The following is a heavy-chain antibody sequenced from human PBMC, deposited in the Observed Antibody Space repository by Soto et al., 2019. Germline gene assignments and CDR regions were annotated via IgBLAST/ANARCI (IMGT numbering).Heavy chain of an antibody. J-gene: IGHJ6*02. V-gene: IGHV1-18*01. Sequence: ASVKVSCKASGYTFTSYGISWVRQAPGQGLEWMGWISAYNGNTNYAQKLQGRVTMTTDTSTSTAYMELRSLRSDDTAVYYCARVRIGMAALRVMGYYYYGKSVRGRVTTITVAS. CDR1: GYTFTSYG. CDR3: ARVRIGMAALRVMGYYYYGKSV. D-gene: IGHD3-16*01. CDR2: ISAYNGNT.